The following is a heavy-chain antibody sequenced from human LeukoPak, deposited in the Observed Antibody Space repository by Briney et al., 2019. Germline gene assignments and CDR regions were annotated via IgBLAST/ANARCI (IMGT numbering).Heavy chain of an antibody. Sequence: GGSLRLSCAASEFTFSNYAMSWVRQAPGKGLEWVSVISGSGGDTYYADSVKGRFTISRDNSKNMVYLQMNGLRAEDTAVYYCARETSGATWYYFDYWGQGTLVTVSS. V-gene: IGHV3-23*01. CDR3: ARETSGATWYYFDY. CDR1: EFTFSNYA. D-gene: IGHD1-26*01. CDR2: ISGSGGDT. J-gene: IGHJ4*02.